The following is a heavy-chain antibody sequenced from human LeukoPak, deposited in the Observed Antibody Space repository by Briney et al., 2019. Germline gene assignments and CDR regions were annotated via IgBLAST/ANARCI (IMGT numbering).Heavy chain of an antibody. Sequence: SETLSLTCTVSGDSISSSTYYWAWIRQPPGKGLDWIGNINYSGSTYYNPSLKSRVTISVDTSKKQFSLELTSVTAADTAVYYCARRREGSSWTDYWGQGTLVTVSS. J-gene: IGHJ4*02. V-gene: IGHV4-39*01. D-gene: IGHD6-13*01. CDR3: ARRREGSSWTDY. CDR2: INYSGST. CDR1: GDSISSSTYY.